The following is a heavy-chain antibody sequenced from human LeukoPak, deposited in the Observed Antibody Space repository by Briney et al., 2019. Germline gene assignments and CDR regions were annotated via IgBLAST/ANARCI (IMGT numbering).Heavy chain of an antibody. Sequence: GGSLRLSCAASGFTFSNAWMSWVRQAPGKGLEWVGRIKSKTDGGTTDYAAPVKGRFTISRDDSKNTLYLQMSSLKTEDTAVYYCTTDATAAILEYYYMDVWGKGTTVTVSS. CDR3: TTDATAAILEYYYMDV. J-gene: IGHJ6*03. V-gene: IGHV3-15*01. CDR2: IKSKTDGGTT. CDR1: GFTFSNAW. D-gene: IGHD1-1*01.